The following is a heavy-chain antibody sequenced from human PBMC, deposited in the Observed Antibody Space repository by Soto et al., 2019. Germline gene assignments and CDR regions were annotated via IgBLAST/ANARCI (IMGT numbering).Heavy chain of an antibody. J-gene: IGHJ5*02. V-gene: IGHV4-59*01. D-gene: IGHD3-16*01. CDR1: GGSISSYY. CDR2: IYYSGST. CDR3: ARGLITEPYNWFDP. Sequence: KASETLSLTCTVSGGSISSYYWSWIRQPPGKGLEWIGYIYYSGSTNYNPSLKSRVTISVDTSKDQFSLKLSSVTAADTAVYYCARGLITEPYNWFDPWGQGTLGTVSS.